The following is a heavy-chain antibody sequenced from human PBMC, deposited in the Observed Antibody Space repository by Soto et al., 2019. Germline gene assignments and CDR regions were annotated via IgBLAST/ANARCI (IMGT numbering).Heavy chain of an antibody. CDR2: THYSGST. J-gene: IGHJ4*02. Sequence: LVTLCVTWSVSDASIGNYYCPWIRQPPGKGLEWIGYTHYSGSTDYNSYLKSRVTISVDMSKNQVSLKLTSVTAADTAVYYCAIDNDDSVSEYLGQRTLVPVTP. CDR1: DASIGNYY. V-gene: IGHV4-59*01. CDR3: AIDNDDSVSEY. D-gene: IGHD4-17*01.